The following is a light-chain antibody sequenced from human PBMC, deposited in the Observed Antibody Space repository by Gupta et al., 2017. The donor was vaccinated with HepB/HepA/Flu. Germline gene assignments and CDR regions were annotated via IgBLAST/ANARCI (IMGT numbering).Light chain of an antibody. CDR3: LLYYTGVGV. CDR1: TGPVTSGHY. Sequence: QAVVTQEPSLTVSPGGTVTLTYGSSTGPVTSGHYPYWFQQKPGQAPRTLIFDTTSKHSWTPARFSGSLLGGKATLTLSGAQPEDESDYYCLLYYTGVGVFGGGTKLTVL. CDR2: DTT. J-gene: IGLJ3*02. V-gene: IGLV7-46*01.